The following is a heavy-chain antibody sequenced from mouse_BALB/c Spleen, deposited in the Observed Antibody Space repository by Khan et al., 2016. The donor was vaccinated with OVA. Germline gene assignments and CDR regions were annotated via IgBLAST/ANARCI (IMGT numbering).Heavy chain of an antibody. Sequence: EVQLQESGPGLVKPSQSLSLTCTVTGYSITSNYAWNWIRQLPGNKLEWMGYISYSGSTSYNQSLKSRISITRDPSKNQFFLQLNSVTTEDAATYYCARGNYYGYAMDYWGQGTSVTVSS. V-gene: IGHV3-2*02. CDR1: GYSITSNYA. D-gene: IGHD1-1*01. J-gene: IGHJ4*01. CDR2: ISYSGST. CDR3: ARGNYYGYAMDY.